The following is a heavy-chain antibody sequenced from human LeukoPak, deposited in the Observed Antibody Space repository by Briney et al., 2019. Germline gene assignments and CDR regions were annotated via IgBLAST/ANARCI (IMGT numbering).Heavy chain of an antibody. J-gene: IGHJ1*01. Sequence: GGPLRLSCAASGYPFSSYAMSWVPQAPGKGLEGFSPISGSGGSTYYADSVKVRFTISRDKSKNTLYLQMNSLRAEDAAVYYCAKLSYYCSSTSCRYFQHWGQGTLVTVSS. CDR2: ISGSGGST. D-gene: IGHD2-2*01. CDR3: AKLSYYCSSTSCRYFQH. V-gene: IGHV3-23*01. CDR1: GYPFSSYA.